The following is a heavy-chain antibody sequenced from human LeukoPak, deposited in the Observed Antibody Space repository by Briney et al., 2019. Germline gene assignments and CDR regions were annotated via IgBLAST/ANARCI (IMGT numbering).Heavy chain of an antibody. Sequence: GGSLRLSCAASGFTFSDYWMSWVRQAPGKGPEWVANIHQDGSERNYVDPVKGRFTISRDNAKNSLYLQMNSLRDEDTAVYYCARDGQWLVLRYFDYWGQGTLVTVSS. V-gene: IGHV3-7*01. D-gene: IGHD6-19*01. CDR3: ARDGQWLVLRYFDY. CDR1: GFTFSDYW. CDR2: IHQDGSER. J-gene: IGHJ4*02.